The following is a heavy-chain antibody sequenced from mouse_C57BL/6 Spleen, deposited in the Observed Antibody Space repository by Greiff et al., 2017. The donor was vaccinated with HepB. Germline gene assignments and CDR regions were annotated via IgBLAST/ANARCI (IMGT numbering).Heavy chain of an antibody. Sequence: EVQLQQSGPELVKPGASVKISCPASGYSFTAYNMNWVRQSNGKSLAWIGVINPNYGTTSYNQKFKGKATLTVDQYTSTAYMQLKRLTSSDASVSCCASAPALPSYYAMDYWGQGTSVTVS. V-gene: IGHV1-39*01. J-gene: IGHJ4*01. CDR3: ASAPALPSYYAMDY. D-gene: IGHD2-1*01. CDR1: GYSFTAYN. CDR2: INPNYGTT.